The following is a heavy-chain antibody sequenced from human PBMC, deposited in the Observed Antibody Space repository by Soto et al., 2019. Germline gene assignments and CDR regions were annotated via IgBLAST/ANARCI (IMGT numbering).Heavy chain of an antibody. CDR3: ARTSVNWGSRGLVDY. V-gene: IGHV2-5*02. Sequence: QITLKESGPTLVKPTQTLTLTCTFSGFSLSTSGVGVGWISQPTGKDLGWLAFLYWDDDKRYSPSLKSRLTITESPSKTLVLLTRTNMDPADTATYYCARTSVNWGSRGLVDYWGQGTLVTVAS. J-gene: IGHJ4*02. CDR2: LYWDDDK. CDR1: GFSLSTSGVG. D-gene: IGHD7-27*01.